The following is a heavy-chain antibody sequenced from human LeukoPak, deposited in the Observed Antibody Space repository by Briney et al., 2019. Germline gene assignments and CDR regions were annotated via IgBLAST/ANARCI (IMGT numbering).Heavy chain of an antibody. J-gene: IGHJ4*02. CDR1: DYSITSGYY. Sequence: KASETLSLTCNVSDYSITSGYYWGWIRQPPGKGLEWIGSFYHSGNTYYNPSLKSRVTISVDTSKNQFSLKLSSVTAADTAVYYCARLDYGGTHGDYWGQGTLVTVSS. D-gene: IGHD4-23*01. CDR2: FYHSGNT. CDR3: ARLDYGGTHGDY. V-gene: IGHV4-38-2*02.